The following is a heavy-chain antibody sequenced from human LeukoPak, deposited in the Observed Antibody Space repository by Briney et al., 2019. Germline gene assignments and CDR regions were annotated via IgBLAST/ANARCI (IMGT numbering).Heavy chain of an antibody. CDR1: GGSISGGDFC. D-gene: IGHD6-13*01. Sequence: SQTLSLTCTVSGGSISGGDFCWSCIRQPPGKGLEWIGYIYYSGSTYYNPSLKSRVTISVDTSKNQFSLKLSSVTAADTAVYYCARDLLYSSPGFDYWGQGTLVTVSS. V-gene: IGHV4-30-4*08. J-gene: IGHJ4*02. CDR3: ARDLLYSSPGFDY. CDR2: IYYSGST.